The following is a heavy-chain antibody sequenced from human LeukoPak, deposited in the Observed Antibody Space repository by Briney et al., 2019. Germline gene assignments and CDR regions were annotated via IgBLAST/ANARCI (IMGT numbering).Heavy chain of an antibody. CDR3: ARERVTMIVVVTSDAFDI. CDR2: INPNSGGT. CDR1: GYTFTGYY. Sequence: GSVKVSCKASGYTFTGYYMHWVRQAPGQGLEWMGWINPNSGGTNYAQKCQGRVTMTRDTSISTAYMELSRLRSDDTAVYYCARERVTMIVVVTSDAFDIWGQGTMVTVSS. D-gene: IGHD3-22*01. J-gene: IGHJ3*02. V-gene: IGHV1-2*02.